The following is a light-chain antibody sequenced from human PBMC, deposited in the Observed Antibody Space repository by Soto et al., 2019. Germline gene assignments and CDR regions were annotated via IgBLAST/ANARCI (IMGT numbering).Light chain of an antibody. CDR1: QSISSW. Sequence: DIQMTQSPSTLSASVGDRVTITCRASQSISSWLAWYQQKPGKAPKLLIYKASSLEGGVPSRFSGSGSGTEFTLTISSLQPDDFATYYCQQYNSYSPWTFGQGTKV. CDR3: QQYNSYSPWT. V-gene: IGKV1-5*03. CDR2: KAS. J-gene: IGKJ1*01.